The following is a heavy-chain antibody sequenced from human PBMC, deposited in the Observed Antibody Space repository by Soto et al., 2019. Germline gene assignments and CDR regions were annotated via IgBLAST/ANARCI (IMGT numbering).Heavy chain of an antibody. CDR3: ARDNVCARLLCCYCGMDV. Sequence: ASVKVSCKASGYTFTGYYMHWVPQAPGQGLECMGWINPNSRGTNYAQRFQGRVTMTRDTSSSTAYMELSSLRSDDTAVYYCARDNVCARLLCCYCGMDVWGQGTRVTVSS. D-gene: IGHD2-15*01. CDR1: GYTFTGYY. J-gene: IGHJ6*02. V-gene: IGHV1-2*02. CDR2: INPNSRGT.